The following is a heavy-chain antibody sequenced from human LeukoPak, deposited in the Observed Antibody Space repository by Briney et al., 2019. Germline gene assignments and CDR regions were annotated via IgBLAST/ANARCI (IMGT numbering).Heavy chain of an antibody. D-gene: IGHD6-19*01. J-gene: IGHJ4*02. CDR2: IYYSGST. V-gene: IGHV4-59*01. Sequence: PSETLSLTCTVSGGSISSYYWSWIRQPPGKGLEWIGYIYYSGSTNYNPSLKSRVTISVDTSKNQFSLKLSSVTAADTAVYYCARLAVAGTPDDYWGQGTLVTVSS. CDR3: ARLAVAGTPDDY. CDR1: GGSISSYY.